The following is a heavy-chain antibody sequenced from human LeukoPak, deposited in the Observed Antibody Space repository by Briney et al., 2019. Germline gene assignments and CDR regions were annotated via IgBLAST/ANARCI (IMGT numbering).Heavy chain of an antibody. Sequence: GGSLRLSCAASGFTFSSYWMHWVRQAPGKGLVWVSRINSDGSSTSYADSVKGRFTISRDYSKNTVSLQMDSLRAEDTAVYYCARDLWQGAVQGHDYWGQGTLVTVSS. CDR3: ARDLWQGAVQGHDY. V-gene: IGHV3-74*01. CDR1: GFTFSSYW. CDR2: INSDGSST. D-gene: IGHD1-1*01. J-gene: IGHJ4*02.